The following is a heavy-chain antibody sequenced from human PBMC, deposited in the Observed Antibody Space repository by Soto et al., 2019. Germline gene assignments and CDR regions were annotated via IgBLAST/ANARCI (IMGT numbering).Heavy chain of an antibody. CDR2: ISGSGDGT. Sequence: PGGSLRLSCAASGFSVSDYAMSWVRQAPGKGLEWVSSISGSGDGTYYGDSVKGRFTLSRDTSQKTLYLQMNNLRGEDTAVYFCTKSRRSVLMVYGFGGMNVWGHGTAVTVSS. V-gene: IGHV3-23*01. CDR3: TKSRRSVLMVYGFGGMNV. J-gene: IGHJ6*02. CDR1: GFSVSDYA. D-gene: IGHD2-8*01.